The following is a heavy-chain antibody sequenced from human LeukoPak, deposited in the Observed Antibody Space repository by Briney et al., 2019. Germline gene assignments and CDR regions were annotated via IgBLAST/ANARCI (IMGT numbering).Heavy chain of an antibody. J-gene: IGHJ4*02. D-gene: IGHD3-3*01. Sequence: WGSLRLSCAASGFTFSNYAMTWVRQAPGKGLEWVAIITNSGSTTYYADSVKGRFTISRDNSETTLRLQMNSLRADDTATYYCAKGVPLSGRTTHFDYWGQGTLVIVSS. CDR3: AKGVPLSGRTTHFDY. CDR2: ITNSGSTT. V-gene: IGHV3-23*05. CDR1: GFTFSNYA.